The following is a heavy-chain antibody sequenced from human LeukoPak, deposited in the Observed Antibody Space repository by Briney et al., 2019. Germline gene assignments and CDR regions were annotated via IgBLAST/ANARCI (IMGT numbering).Heavy chain of an antibody. J-gene: IGHJ4*02. CDR2: IYYSGST. CDR1: GGSISSYY. V-gene: IGHV4-59*01. CDR3: AREGSMGTFDY. D-gene: IGHD3-10*01. Sequence: SETLSLTCTVSGGSISSYYWSWIRQPPGKGLEWIGYIYYSGSTNYNPSLKSRVTISVDTSKNQFSLKPSSVTAADTAVYYCAREGSMGTFDYWGQGTLVTVSS.